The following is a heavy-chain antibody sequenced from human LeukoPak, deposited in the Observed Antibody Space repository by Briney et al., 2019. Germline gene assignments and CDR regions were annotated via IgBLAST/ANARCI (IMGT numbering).Heavy chain of an antibody. CDR2: INGGKGSI. CDR3: ARSRTDDYGDWWWFDP. V-gene: IGHV1-3*01. D-gene: IGHD4-17*01. CDR1: GYIFTSYA. J-gene: IGHJ5*02. Sequence: ASVKVSCKASGYIFTSYAMHWVRQAPGQRLEWMGWINGGKGSIKYSQKFQGRVTISKDTSARTAYMELSTLRSEDTAVYYCARSRTDDYGDWWWFDPWGQGTLVTVSS.